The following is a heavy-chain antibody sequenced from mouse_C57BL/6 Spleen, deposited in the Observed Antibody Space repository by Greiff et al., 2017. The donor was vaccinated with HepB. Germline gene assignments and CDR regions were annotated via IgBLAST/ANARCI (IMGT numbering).Heavy chain of an antibody. CDR2: ISSGSSTI. J-gene: IGHJ2*01. CDR3: ARPITTVRGDYFDY. Sequence: EVQRVESGGGLVKPGGSLKLSCAASGFTFSDYGMHWVRQAPEKGLEWVAYISSGSSTIYYADTVKGRFTISRDNAKNTLFLQMTSLRSEDTAMYYCARPITTVRGDYFDYWGQGTTLTVSS. CDR1: GFTFSDYG. D-gene: IGHD1-1*01. V-gene: IGHV5-17*01.